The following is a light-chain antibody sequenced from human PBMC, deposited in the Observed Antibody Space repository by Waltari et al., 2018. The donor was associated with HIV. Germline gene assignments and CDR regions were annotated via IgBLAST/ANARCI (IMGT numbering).Light chain of an antibody. CDR3: QSYDTTNHLI. Sequence: FMLTQPHSMSASPGTTVTISCPRSSRTIASNSVQWYQQRPGGAPTTVVFEDTQRPSGVPERFSGSIDSSSNSASLTISGLKTEDEADYYCQSYDTTNHLIFGGGTKVTVL. J-gene: IGLJ2*01. CDR1: SRTIASNS. V-gene: IGLV6-57*04. CDR2: EDT.